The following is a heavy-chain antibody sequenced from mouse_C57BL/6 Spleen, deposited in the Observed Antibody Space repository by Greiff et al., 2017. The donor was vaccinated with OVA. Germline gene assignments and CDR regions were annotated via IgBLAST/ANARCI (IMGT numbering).Heavy chain of an antibody. CDR3: ARWSVGGYDAMDY. CDR1: GYSFTGYY. CDR2: INPSTGGT. J-gene: IGHJ4*01. V-gene: IGHV1-42*01. Sequence: VQLKESGPELVKPGASVKISCKASGYSFTGYYMNWVKQSPEKSLEWIGEINPSTGGTTYNQKFKAKATLTVDKSSSTAYMQLKSLTSEDSAVYYCARWSVGGYDAMDYWGQGTSVTVSS. D-gene: IGHD1-1*02.